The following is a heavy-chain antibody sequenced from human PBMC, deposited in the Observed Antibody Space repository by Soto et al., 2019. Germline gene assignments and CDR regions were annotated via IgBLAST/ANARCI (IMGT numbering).Heavy chain of an antibody. CDR1: GGSISSGGYY. J-gene: IGHJ6*02. CDR2: IYYSGST. Sequence: PLETLSLTCTVYGGSISSGGYYWSWIRQHPGKGLEWIGYIYYSGSTYYNPSLKSRVTISVDTSKNQFSLKLSSVTAADTAVYYCAGKLGYCSSTSCYGGDYYGMDVWGQGTTVTVSS. D-gene: IGHD2-2*01. V-gene: IGHV4-31*02. CDR3: AGKLGYCSSTSCYGGDYYGMDV.